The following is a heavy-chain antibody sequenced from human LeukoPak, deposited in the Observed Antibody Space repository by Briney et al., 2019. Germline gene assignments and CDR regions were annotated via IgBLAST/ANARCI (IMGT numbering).Heavy chain of an antibody. CDR1: GYTFTGYY. CDR2: INPNSGGT. V-gene: IGHV1-2*02. J-gene: IGHJ3*02. CDR3: ARGPSDSSGYYYEGDAFDI. D-gene: IGHD3-22*01. Sequence: ASVKVSCKASGYTFTGYYMHWVRQAPGQGLEWMGWINPNSGGTNYGQKFQGRVTMTRDTSISIVYMELSRLRSDDTAVYYCARGPSDSSGYYYEGDAFDIWGKGTVVTVSS.